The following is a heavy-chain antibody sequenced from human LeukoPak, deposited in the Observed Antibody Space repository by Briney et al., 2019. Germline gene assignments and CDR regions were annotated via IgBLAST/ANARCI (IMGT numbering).Heavy chain of an antibody. CDR1: GFSFSDSA. Sequence: GGSLRLSCAASGFSFSDSAVSWVRHSPGEGLKWVSSISDTGGRTYYADSVKGRFTITRDNSRNTVNLQMNSLRAGDTARYYCAKGGQDFDFWRFDLWGQGILVIVSS. CDR2: ISDTGGRT. J-gene: IGHJ5*02. CDR3: AKGGQDFDFWRFDL. V-gene: IGHV3-23*01. D-gene: IGHD3-3*01.